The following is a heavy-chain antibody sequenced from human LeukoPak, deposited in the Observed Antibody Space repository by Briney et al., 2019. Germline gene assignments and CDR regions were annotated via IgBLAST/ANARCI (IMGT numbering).Heavy chain of an antibody. J-gene: IGHJ4*02. D-gene: IGHD5-12*01. CDR1: GYTFTVYY. CDR3: ARDLNIVATIRIGDFVY. CDR2: INPNSGGT. Sequence: ASVTVSSTASGYTFTVYYMHWVRQARGQGLAWMGWINPNSGGTNYAQKFHGRVSMTRDTSISTAYMELSRLRSDDTAVYYCARDLNIVATIRIGDFVYWRQGTLVTVSP. V-gene: IGHV1-2*02.